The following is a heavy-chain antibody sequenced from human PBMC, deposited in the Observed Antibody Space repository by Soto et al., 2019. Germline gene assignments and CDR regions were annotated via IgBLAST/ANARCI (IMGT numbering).Heavy chain of an antibody. J-gene: IGHJ5*02. CDR1: GFTFSSYW. V-gene: IGHV3-7*01. Sequence: GGSLRLSCAASGFTFSSYWMSWVHQAPGKGLEWVANIKQDGSEKYYVDSVKGRFTISRDNAKNSLYLQMNSLRAEDTAVYYCARDSRGKDEYSSSSWFDPWGQGTLVTVSS. CDR2: IKQDGSEK. CDR3: ARDSRGKDEYSSSSWFDP. D-gene: IGHD6-6*01.